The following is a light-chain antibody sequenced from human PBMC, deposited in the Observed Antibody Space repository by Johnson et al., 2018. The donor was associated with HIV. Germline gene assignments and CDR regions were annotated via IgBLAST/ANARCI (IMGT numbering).Light chain of an antibody. J-gene: IGLJ1*01. CDR1: SSNIGNNY. Sequence: HSVLTQPPSVSAAPGQKVTISCSGSSSNIGNNYVSWYQQLPGTAPKLLIYENNKRPSGIPDRFSGSKSRTSATLGITGLQTGDEADYYCGTWDSSLSAYVFGTGTKVTVL. CDR3: GTWDSSLSAYV. V-gene: IGLV1-51*02. CDR2: ENN.